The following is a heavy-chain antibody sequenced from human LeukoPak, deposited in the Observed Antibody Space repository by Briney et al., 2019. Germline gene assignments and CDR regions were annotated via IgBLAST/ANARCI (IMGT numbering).Heavy chain of an antibody. CDR1: GFTFSSYA. CDR3: ARDRIPYGGNRDDAFDI. D-gene: IGHD4-23*01. V-gene: IGHV3-30*04. J-gene: IGHJ3*02. Sequence: GGSLRLSCAASGFTFSSYAMHWVRQAPGKGLEWVAVISYDGSNKYYADSVKGRFTISRDNSKNTLYLQMNSLRAEDTPVYYCARDRIPYGGNRDDAFDIWGQGTMVTVSS. CDR2: ISYDGSNK.